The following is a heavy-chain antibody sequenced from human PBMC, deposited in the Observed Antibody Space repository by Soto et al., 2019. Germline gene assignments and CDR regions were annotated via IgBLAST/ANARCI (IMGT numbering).Heavy chain of an antibody. Sequence: EVQLLASGGGLVQPGGSLRLSCAASGFTVSSYAMSWVRQAPGKGLEWVSVISGSGSTYSADSVKGRFTISRDSSKNTVYLQMNSLRAEDTAVYYGAKALRFTFTTGYYMDVWGRGTTVTVSS. CDR3: AKALRFTFTTGYYMDV. D-gene: IGHD3-16*01. CDR1: GFTVSSYA. V-gene: IGHV3-23*01. J-gene: IGHJ6*03. CDR2: ISGSGST.